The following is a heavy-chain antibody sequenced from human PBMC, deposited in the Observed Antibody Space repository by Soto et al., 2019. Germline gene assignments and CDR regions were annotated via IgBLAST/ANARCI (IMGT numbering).Heavy chain of an antibody. V-gene: IGHV4-39*01. CDR1: GGSISSSSYY. Sequence: SETLSLTCTVSGGSISSSSYYWCWIRQPPGKGLEWIGSIYYSGSTYYNPSLKSRVTISVDTSKNQFSLKLSSVTAADTAVYYCASRGYSYGRIDYWGQGTLVTVSS. D-gene: IGHD5-18*01. CDR3: ASRGYSYGRIDY. CDR2: IYYSGST. J-gene: IGHJ4*02.